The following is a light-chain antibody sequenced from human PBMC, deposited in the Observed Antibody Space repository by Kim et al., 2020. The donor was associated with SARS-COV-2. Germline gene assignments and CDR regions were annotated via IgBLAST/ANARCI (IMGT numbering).Light chain of an antibody. Sequence: ESPGERATLSCRASQSVSTNLAWYQQKPGQAPSLLMYGASTRAADIPARFSGSGSGTEFTLTINNLQSEDFAVYYCQQYNNWPLTFGGGTKVDIK. J-gene: IGKJ4*01. V-gene: IGKV3-15*01. CDR2: GAS. CDR3: QQYNNWPLT. CDR1: QSVSTN.